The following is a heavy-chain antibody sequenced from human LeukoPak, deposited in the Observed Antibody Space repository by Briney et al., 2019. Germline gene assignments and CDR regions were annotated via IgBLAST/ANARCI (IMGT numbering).Heavy chain of an antibody. CDR3: AKASLTGTTGHNWFDP. CDR1: GFTFGSYA. D-gene: IGHD1-7*01. Sequence: GGSLRLSCAASGFTFGSYAMSWVRQAPGKGLEWVSAISSSGGSTYYADSVKGRFTISRDNSKNTLYMQMNSLRAEDTAVYYCAKASLTGTTGHNWFDPWGQGTLVTVSS. CDR2: ISSSGGST. V-gene: IGHV3-23*01. J-gene: IGHJ5*02.